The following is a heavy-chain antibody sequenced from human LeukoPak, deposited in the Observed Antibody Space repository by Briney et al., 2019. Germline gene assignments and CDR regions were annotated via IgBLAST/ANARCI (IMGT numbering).Heavy chain of an antibody. CDR2: TNPNSGNT. CDR1: GYTFTSYD. CDR3: ARGLSSSWYGYYGMDV. V-gene: IGHV1-8*01. D-gene: IGHD6-13*01. Sequence: ASVKVSCKASGYTFTSYDINWVRQATGQGLEWMGWTNPNSGNTGYAQKFQGRVTMTRNTSISTAYMELSSLRSEDTAVYYCARGLSSSWYGYYGMDVWGQGTTVTVSS. J-gene: IGHJ6*02.